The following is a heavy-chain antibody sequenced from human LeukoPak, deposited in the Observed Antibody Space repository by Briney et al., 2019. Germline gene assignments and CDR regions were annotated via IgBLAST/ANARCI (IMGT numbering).Heavy chain of an antibody. V-gene: IGHV3-30*03. J-gene: IGHJ5*02. CDR1: GFTFSSYG. D-gene: IGHD3-10*01. Sequence: PGGSLRLSCVGSGFTFSSYGIHWVRQLPGKGPEWVAIISYDGSSEFYADSVKGRFKISRDNSKNTVNLQMNSLGVEDTAVYYCARRPRKVRGGINWFDPWGQGTLVTVSS. CDR3: ARRPRKVRGGINWFDP. CDR2: ISYDGSSE.